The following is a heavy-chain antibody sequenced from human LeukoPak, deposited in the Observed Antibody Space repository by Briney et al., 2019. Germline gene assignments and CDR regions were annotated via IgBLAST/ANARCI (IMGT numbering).Heavy chain of an antibody. CDR1: GGSITSSDYW. CDR3: ARSGETTIAYLD. CDR2: IYYSGST. J-gene: IGHJ4*02. D-gene: IGHD1/OR15-1a*01. V-gene: IGHV4-39*02. Sequence: SSETLSLTCTVSGGSITSSDYWWAWIRLPPGRGLEWIGSIYYSGSTYYNPPLKSRATISVDTSKNHFSLELSSVTAADTAVYFCARSGETTIAYLDWGQGTLVTVSS.